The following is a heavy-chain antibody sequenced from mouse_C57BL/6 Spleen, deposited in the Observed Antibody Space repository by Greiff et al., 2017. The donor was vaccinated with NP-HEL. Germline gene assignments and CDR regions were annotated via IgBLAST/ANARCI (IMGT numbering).Heavy chain of an antibody. D-gene: IGHD3-2*02. CDR1: GYTFTSYW. CDR2: IHPNSGST. V-gene: IGHV1-64*01. J-gene: IGHJ3*01. Sequence: QVQLQQPGAELVKPGASVKLSCKASGYTFTSYWLHWVKQRPGQGLEWIGMIHPNSGSTNYNEKFKSKATLTVDKSSSTAYMQLSSLTSEDSAVYYCVEQLRLPAYWGQGTLVTVSA. CDR3: VEQLRLPAY.